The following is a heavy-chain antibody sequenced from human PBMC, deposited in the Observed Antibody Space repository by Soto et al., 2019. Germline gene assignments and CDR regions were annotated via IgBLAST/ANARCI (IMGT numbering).Heavy chain of an antibody. Sequence: ETLSLTGSVSGYSISSGYYWGWIRQPPGQGLERIGSIYHSGSTHYNASLKSRVTISVDTSKNQISLKLSSVTAEDTAVYYCARGLDYSGTDYWGQGTLVTVYS. D-gene: IGHD2-15*01. J-gene: IGHJ4*02. CDR3: ARGLDYSGTDY. V-gene: IGHV4-38-2*02. CDR1: GYSISSGYY. CDR2: IYHSGST.